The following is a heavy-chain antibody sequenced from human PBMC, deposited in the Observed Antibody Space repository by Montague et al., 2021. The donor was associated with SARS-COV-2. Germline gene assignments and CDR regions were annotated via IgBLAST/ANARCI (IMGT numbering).Heavy chain of an antibody. CDR3: AGSVQFAYGLDV. V-gene: IGHV4-61*05. Sequence: SETLSLTCSVSGVSISRSVYYWGWIRQPPGKGLEWTGFISHTESTNYNPSLESRVSISIDTSKSQFSLRVRSVTAADTAVYYCAGSVQFAYGLDVWGQGTTVTISS. J-gene: IGHJ6*02. CDR2: ISHTEST. D-gene: IGHD3-16*01. CDR1: GVSISRSVYY.